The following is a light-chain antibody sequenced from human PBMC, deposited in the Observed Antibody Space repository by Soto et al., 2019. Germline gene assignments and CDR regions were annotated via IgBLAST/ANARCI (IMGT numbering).Light chain of an antibody. J-gene: IGKJ4*01. CDR2: GAS. CDR3: QQRSNWPPVT. V-gene: IGKV3-15*01. Sequence: EIVMTQSPATLSVSPGGRATLSCRASQSVSSTLAWYQQKPGQAPRLLIYGASTRATGFPARFSGSGSGTEFTLTISSLQSEDFGVYYCQQRSNWPPVTFGGGTKVEIK. CDR1: QSVSST.